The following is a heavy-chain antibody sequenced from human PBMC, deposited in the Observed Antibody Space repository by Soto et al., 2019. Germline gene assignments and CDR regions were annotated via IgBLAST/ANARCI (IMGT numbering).Heavy chain of an antibody. CDR3: ASVPGP. D-gene: IGHD2-2*01. J-gene: IGHJ5*02. Sequence: SETLSLTCAVSGGSISSGGYSWSWIRQPPGKRLEWIGYIYHSGSTYYNPSVKSRVTITVDRYKKQFYLKLSAVTDADRAVYYSASVPGPWGQGTLVTVSS. CDR2: IYHSGST. V-gene: IGHV4-30-2*01. CDR1: GGSISSGGYS.